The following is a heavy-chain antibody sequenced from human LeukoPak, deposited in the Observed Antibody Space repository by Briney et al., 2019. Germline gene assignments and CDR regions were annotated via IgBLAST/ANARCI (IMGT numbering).Heavy chain of an antibody. CDR2: SDWDDDK. CDR3: ARLRSGDYVDY. Sequence: SGPALVNPTPALTLTCTFSGFSVSTSGMCVSWISQPPGKALEWLALSDWDDDKYYSTSLKTRLTISKDTSKNQVVLTMTNMDPVDTATYYCARLRSGDYVDYWGQGTLVTVSS. D-gene: IGHD3-10*01. V-gene: IGHV2-70*01. CDR1: GFSVSTSGMC. J-gene: IGHJ4*02.